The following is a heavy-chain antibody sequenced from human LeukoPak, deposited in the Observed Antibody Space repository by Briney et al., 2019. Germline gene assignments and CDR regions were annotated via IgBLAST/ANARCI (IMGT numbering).Heavy chain of an antibody. J-gene: IGHJ4*02. D-gene: IGHD1-26*01. CDR3: AKGGATTGSDY. CDR2: ISGSGGST. V-gene: IGHV3-23*01. CDR1: GFTFSSYG. Sequence: GGSLRLSCAASGFTFSSYGMNWVRQAPGKGLEGVSAISGSGGSTYYADSVKGRFTISRDNSKNPLYLQMNSLRAEDTAVYYCAKGGATTGSDYWGQGTLVTVSS.